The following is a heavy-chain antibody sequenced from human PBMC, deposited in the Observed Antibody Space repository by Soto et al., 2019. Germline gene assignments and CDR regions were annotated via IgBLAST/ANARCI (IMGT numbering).Heavy chain of an antibody. D-gene: IGHD2-15*01. CDR3: ARDRSLHGRVFGMDV. CDR2: IYYTGST. V-gene: IGHV4-59*01. Sequence: SETLSLTCTVSGGSISSYYWSWIRQPPGKGLEWIGYIYYTGSTNYNPSLKSRVTISVDTSRNQFSLQLSSVTAADTAVYYCARDRSLHGRVFGMDVWGQGTTVTVSS. CDR1: GGSISSYY. J-gene: IGHJ6*02.